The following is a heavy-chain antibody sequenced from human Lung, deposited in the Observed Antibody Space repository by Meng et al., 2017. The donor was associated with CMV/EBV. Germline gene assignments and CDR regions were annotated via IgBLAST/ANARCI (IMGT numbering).Heavy chain of an antibody. J-gene: IGHJ4*02. Sequence: ASVKVSCKASGYTFTGYYLHWVRQAPGQGLEWMGWINSKSGVTKYAHKFQGRVSMTRDTSMGLTRVTSDDTAVYYCARGSDRYGSSLKDWGQGTLVTVSS. CDR2: INSKSGVT. V-gene: IGHV1-2*07. D-gene: IGHD5-18*01. CDR1: GYTFTGYY. CDR3: ARGSDRYGSSLKD.